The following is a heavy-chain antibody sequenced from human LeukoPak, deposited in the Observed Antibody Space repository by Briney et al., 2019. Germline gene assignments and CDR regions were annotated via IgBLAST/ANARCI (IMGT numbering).Heavy chain of an antibody. CDR1: GGSISSSSYY. V-gene: IGHV4-39*07. J-gene: IGHJ4*02. CDR3: ARDGDPDCSGGSCYSTETDY. CDR2: IYYSGST. Sequence: SETLSLTCTVSGGSISSSSYYWGWIRQPPGKGLEWIGSIYYSGSTYYNPSLKSRVTISVDTSKNQFSLKLSSVTAADTAVYYCARDGDPDCSGGSCYSTETDYWGQGTLVTVSS. D-gene: IGHD2-15*01.